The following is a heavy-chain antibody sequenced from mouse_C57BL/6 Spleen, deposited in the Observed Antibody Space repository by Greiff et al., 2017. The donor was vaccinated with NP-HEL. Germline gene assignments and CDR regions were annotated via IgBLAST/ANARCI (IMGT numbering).Heavy chain of an antibody. CDR2: INPSTGGT. V-gene: IGHV1-43*01. J-gene: IGHJ2*01. D-gene: IGHD1-1*01. CDR1: GYSFTGYY. Sequence: VQLQQSGPELVKPGASVKISCKASGYSFTGYYMHWVKQSSEKSLEWIGEINPSTGGTSYNQKFKGKATLTVDKSSSTAYMQLKSLTSEDSAVYYCARRYYGSSFDYWGQGTTLTVSS. CDR3: ARRYYGSSFDY.